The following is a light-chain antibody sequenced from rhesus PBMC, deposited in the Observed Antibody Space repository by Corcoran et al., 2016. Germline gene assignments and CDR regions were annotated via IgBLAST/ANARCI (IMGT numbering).Light chain of an antibody. CDR1: QGINRE. J-gene: IGKJ1*01. V-gene: IGKV1-94*01. CDR2: AAS. CDR3: LQDYSVPWT. Sequence: DIQMTQSPSSLSASVGDRVTVTCRASQGINRELSWYQQKSGKAPSLLIYAASSLQTGVSSRCSGSGSGTDYTLTIDSLQSEDVATYFCLQDYSVPWTFGQGTKVEIK.